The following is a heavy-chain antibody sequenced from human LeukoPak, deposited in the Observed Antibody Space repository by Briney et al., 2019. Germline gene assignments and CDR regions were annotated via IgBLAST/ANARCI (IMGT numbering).Heavy chain of an antibody. CDR2: ISGSGGST. V-gene: IGHV3-23*01. CDR3: AKDTRIDFWSGYYNY. D-gene: IGHD3-3*01. J-gene: IGHJ4*02. Sequence: GGSLILSCAASGFTFSSYAMSWVRQAPGKGLECVSAISGSGGSTYYADSVKGRFTISRDNSKNTLYLQMNSLRAEDTAVYYCAKDTRIDFWSGYYNYWSQGTLVTVSS. CDR1: GFTFSSYA.